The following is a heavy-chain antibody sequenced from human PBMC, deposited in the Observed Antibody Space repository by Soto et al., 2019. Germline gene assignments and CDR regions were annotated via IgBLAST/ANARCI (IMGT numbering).Heavy chain of an antibody. CDR2: ISAYNGNT. V-gene: IGHV1-18*01. D-gene: IGHD3-9*01. CDR1: GYTFTSYG. CDR3: ARRPQTEYYDILTGYYRLDAFDI. J-gene: IGHJ3*02. Sequence: ASVKVSCKASGYTFTSYGISWVRQAPGQGLEWMGWISAYNGNTSYAQKLQGRVTMTTDTSTSTAYMELRSLRSDDTAVYYCARRPQTEYYDILTGYYRLDAFDIWGQGTMVTVSS.